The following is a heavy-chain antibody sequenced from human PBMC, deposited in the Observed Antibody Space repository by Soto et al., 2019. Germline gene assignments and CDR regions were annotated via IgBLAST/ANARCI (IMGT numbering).Heavy chain of an antibody. CDR2: IKEDGSEK. CDR3: TREDPGIAVAGTRY. J-gene: IGHJ4*02. D-gene: IGHD6-19*01. CDR1: GFTFSSYW. V-gene: IGHV3-7*01. Sequence: EVPLVESGGGLVQPGGSLRLSCAASGFTFSSYWMSWVRQAPGKGLKWVASIKEDGSEKYYVDSVKGRFTISRDNAKNSLSLQMNSLRAEDTAVYSCTREDPGIAVAGTRYWGQGTLVTVSS.